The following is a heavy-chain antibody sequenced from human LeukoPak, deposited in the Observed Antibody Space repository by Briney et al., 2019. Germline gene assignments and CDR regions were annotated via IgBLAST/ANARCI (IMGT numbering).Heavy chain of an antibody. J-gene: IGHJ5*02. CDR3: ARDWSTGYWFDR. V-gene: IGHV4-59*01. D-gene: IGHD3-3*01. CDR2: IYYSGST. Sequence: SEALSLTCTVSGDSIRSYYWSWIRLSPGNRLEWIGHIYYSGSTNYNPSLRGRVSISRDPSTNQVSLKLGSVTAADTAIYHCARDWSTGYWFDRWGPGTLVTVSS. CDR1: GDSIRSYY.